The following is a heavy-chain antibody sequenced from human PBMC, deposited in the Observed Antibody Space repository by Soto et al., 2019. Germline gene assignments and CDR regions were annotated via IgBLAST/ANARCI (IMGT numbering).Heavy chain of an antibody. CDR1: GGSFSGYI. Sequence: SETLSLTCDVYGGSFSGYIWAWICQTPGKGLQWIGQINHSGSANYNPSLKSRVTISVDRSKNQFSLKLSSVTAADTAVYYCATAPGPYWGQGTLVTVSS. D-gene: IGHD2-21*02. CDR3: ATAPGPY. CDR2: INHSGSA. J-gene: IGHJ4*02. V-gene: IGHV4-34*01.